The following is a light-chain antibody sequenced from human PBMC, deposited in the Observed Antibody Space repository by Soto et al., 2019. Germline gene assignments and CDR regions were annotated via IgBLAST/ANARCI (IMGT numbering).Light chain of an antibody. J-gene: IGKJ4*01. Sequence: EIVLTQSPGTLSLSPGERATLSCRASQSVSNSNLAWYQQKPGQAPRLLIYGASSRAAGIPDRFSGSGSGTDFSLTISRLEPEDFAVYYCQQYGSSPLTFGGGTKVEIK. CDR2: GAS. CDR3: QQYGSSPLT. V-gene: IGKV3-20*01. CDR1: QSVSNSN.